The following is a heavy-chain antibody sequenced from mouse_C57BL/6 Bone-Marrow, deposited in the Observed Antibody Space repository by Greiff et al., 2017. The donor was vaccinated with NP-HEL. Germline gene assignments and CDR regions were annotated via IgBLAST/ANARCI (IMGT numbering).Heavy chain of an antibody. Sequence: EVMLVESGGDLVKPGGSLKLSCAASGFTFSSYGMSWVRQTPDKRLEWVATISSGGSSTYYPDSVKGRFTISRDNAKNTLYLQMSSLKSEDTAMYYCARQRGFDYWGQGTTLTVSS. CDR2: ISSGGSST. V-gene: IGHV5-6*01. CDR3: ARQRGFDY. J-gene: IGHJ2*01. CDR1: GFTFSSYG.